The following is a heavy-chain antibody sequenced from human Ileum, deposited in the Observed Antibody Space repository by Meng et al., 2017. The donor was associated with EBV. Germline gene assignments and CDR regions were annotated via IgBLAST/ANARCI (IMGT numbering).Heavy chain of an antibody. CDR2: ISSSAITI. D-gene: IGHD3-10*01. V-gene: IGHV3-11*01. CDR3: ARTIQPYYGSGPTYYFDY. Sequence: QVQLVESGGGFVKVGGSLRLSCAASGFTFRDYYMSWIRQAPGKGLEWISYISSSAITIYYADSVKGRFSISRDNADNSLYLQMNNLRADDTAVYYCARTIQPYYGSGPTYYFDYWGQGAMVTVSS. J-gene: IGHJ4*02. CDR1: GFTFRDYY.